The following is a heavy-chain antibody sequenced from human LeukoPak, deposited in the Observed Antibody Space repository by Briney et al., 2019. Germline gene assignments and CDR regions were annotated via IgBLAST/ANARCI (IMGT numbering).Heavy chain of an antibody. V-gene: IGHV3-23*01. D-gene: IGHD3-10*01. CDR1: GFTFSSYG. Sequence: GGSLRLSCAASGFTFSSYGMSWVRQAPGKGLEWVSVISGSGSRSYYADSVKGRFTISRDNSKNTLYLQMNSLRAEDTAVYYCAKESGSGTGYYYYGMDVWAQGTTVTVSS. CDR2: ISGSGSRS. J-gene: IGHJ6*02. CDR3: AKESGSGTGYYYYGMDV.